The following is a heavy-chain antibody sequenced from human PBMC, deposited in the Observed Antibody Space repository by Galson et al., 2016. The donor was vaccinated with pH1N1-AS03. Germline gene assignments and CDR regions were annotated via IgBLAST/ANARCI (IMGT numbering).Heavy chain of an antibody. CDR1: EFTFSDYG. V-gene: IGHV3-33*01. D-gene: IGHD2-2*01. CDR2: IWHDGSNT. CDR3: ARNKAGYCTSTTCYGLDV. Sequence: SLRLSCAASEFTFSDYGMHWVRQAPGKGLEWVAVIWHDGSNTYYADSVKGRFTISRDNSKNTLYLQMNSLRAEDTAVYYCARNKAGYCTSTTCYGLDVWGQGTTVTVSS. J-gene: IGHJ6*02.